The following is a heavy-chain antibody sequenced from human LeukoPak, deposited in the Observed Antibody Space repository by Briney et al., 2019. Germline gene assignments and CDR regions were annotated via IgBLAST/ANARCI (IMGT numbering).Heavy chain of an antibody. CDR3: STGLGLTDNDY. J-gene: IGHJ4*02. D-gene: IGHD4/OR15-4a*01. Sequence: GGSLRLSCAASGVTFSNAWMSWVRQAPGKGLEWVGRVKSKTDGGTIDHAAPVKGRFTISRDDSKNTLYLQMNSLKTDDTAVYYCSTGLGLTDNDYWGQGTLVTVSS. CDR2: VKSKTDGGTI. V-gene: IGHV3-15*01. CDR1: GVTFSNAW.